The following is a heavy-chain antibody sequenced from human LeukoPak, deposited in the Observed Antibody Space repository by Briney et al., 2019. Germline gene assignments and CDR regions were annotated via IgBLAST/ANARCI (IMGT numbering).Heavy chain of an antibody. J-gene: IGHJ4*02. CDR1: GFIFSTYA. V-gene: IGHV3-30*18. CDR3: AKIEGSSSYYFDY. Sequence: GRSLRLSCAASGFIFSTYAMHWVRQAPGKGLEWAAIISYDGSSTSYADSVKGRFTISRDNSKNTLYLQMSSLRTEDTAVYYCAKIEGSSSYYFDYWGQGTLVTVSS. CDR2: ISYDGSST. D-gene: IGHD6-6*01.